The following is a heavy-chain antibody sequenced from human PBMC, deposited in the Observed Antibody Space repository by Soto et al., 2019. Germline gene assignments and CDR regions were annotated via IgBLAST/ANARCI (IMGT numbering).Heavy chain of an antibody. CDR3: TKGPNLNYYSDGLDV. CDR1: GDSVSNYY. V-gene: IGHV4-4*07. D-gene: IGHD7-27*01. Sequence: LSLTCTVSGDSVSNYYWSWIRQPAGRGLEWIGRVDSSGATNYNPSLNGRVTMSVETSRNQFSLSLSSVTAADTAIYYCTKGPNLNYYSDGLDVWGQGXEVTVYS. CDR2: VDSSGAT. J-gene: IGHJ6*02.